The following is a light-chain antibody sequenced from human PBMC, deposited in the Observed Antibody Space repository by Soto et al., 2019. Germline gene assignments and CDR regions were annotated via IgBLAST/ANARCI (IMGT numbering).Light chain of an antibody. V-gene: IGLV2-14*01. CDR3: SSYTGSSNV. CDR2: EVS. J-gene: IGLJ1*01. Sequence: QSALTQPASVSGSPGQSITISCTGTSSDVGKYNYVSWYQQHPAKAPKLMIFEVSNRPSGVSNRFSGSKSGNTASLTISGLQAEDEAEYYCSSYTGSSNVFGTGTKLTVL. CDR1: SSDVGKYNY.